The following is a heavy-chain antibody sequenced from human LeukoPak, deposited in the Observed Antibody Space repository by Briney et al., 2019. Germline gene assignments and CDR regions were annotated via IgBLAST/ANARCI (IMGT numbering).Heavy chain of an antibody. CDR3: ARDRIYYDTSGYYYLDS. J-gene: IGHJ4*02. Sequence: GGSLRLSCAASGFTFSRFWMNWVRQAPGKGLEWVANIKEDGSEKYYVDSLKGRFTISRDNAKNSLYLQMSSLRAEDTAVYYCARDRIYYDTSGYYYLDSWGQGALVTVSS. V-gene: IGHV3-7*05. D-gene: IGHD3-22*01. CDR2: IKEDGSEK. CDR1: GFTFSRFW.